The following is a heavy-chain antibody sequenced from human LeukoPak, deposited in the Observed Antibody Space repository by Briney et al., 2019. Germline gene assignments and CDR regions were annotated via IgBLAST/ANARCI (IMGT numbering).Heavy chain of an antibody. CDR1: GFTFSTYA. V-gene: IGHV3-48*02. D-gene: IGHD7-27*01. Sequence: GGSLRLSCATSGFTFSTYAMNWVRQAPGKGLEWVSYISSNSKTIYYADSLKGRFTISRDNARKSLHLQMNSLRDEDTAVYYCARQALIGADAFDTWGQGTLVIVSS. CDR2: ISSNSKTI. CDR3: ARQALIGADAFDT. J-gene: IGHJ5*02.